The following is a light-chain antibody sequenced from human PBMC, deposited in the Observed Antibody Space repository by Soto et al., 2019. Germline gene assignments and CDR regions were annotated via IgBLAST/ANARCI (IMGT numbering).Light chain of an antibody. J-gene: IGLJ2*01. CDR3: SSYAGSNNLV. V-gene: IGLV2-8*01. Sequence: QSALTQPPSASGSPGQSVTISCTGTSSDVGGYNYVSWYQQHPGKAPKLMIYELSKRPSGVPDRFSGSKSGNTASLTVSGRQAEDEADYYCSSYAGSNNLVFGGGTKLTVL. CDR1: SSDVGGYNY. CDR2: ELS.